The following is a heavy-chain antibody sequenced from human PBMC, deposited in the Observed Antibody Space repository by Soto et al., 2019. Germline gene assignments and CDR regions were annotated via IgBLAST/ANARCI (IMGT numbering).Heavy chain of an antibody. CDR1: GGTFSRYS. CDR2: IIPIFGIA. D-gene: IGHD2-2*01. J-gene: IGHJ6*02. V-gene: IGHV1-69*08. CDR3: AREDRDRETGLVQAAIDGMDV. Sequence: QVQLVQSGAEVKKPGSSVKVSCKASGGTFSRYSITWVRQAPGHGLGWIGRIIPIFGIASYAQKFQGRVTITADESTSTAYMELSSMRADDTAVYYCAREDRDRETGLVQAAIDGMDVWGQGTTVTVSS.